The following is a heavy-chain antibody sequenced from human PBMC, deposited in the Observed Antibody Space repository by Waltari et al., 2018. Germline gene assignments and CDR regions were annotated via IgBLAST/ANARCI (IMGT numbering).Heavy chain of an antibody. CDR1: GYTFTSYA. CDR2: INAGNGNT. CDR3: ARGITFGGVIANWFDP. Sequence: QVQLVQSGAAVKKPGASVKVSCTASGYTFTSYAMHWVRQAPGQRLEWMGWINAGNGNTKYSQKFQGRVTITRDTSASTAYMELSSLRSEDTAVYYCARGITFGGVIANWFDPWGQGTLVTVSS. V-gene: IGHV1-3*01. D-gene: IGHD3-16*01. J-gene: IGHJ5*02.